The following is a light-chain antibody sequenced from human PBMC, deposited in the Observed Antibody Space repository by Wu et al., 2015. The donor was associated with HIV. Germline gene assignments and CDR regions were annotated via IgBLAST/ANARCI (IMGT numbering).Light chain of an antibody. CDR2: DAS. J-gene: IGKJ3*01. CDR1: QSXPXF. V-gene: IGKV3-11*01. Sequence: RATGTXSCRASQSXPXFHSLVPQKPRATAPRLLIYDASNRATGIPTRFSGSGSGTDFTLTISSLQPEDFGTYYCVQRGDWPGVTFGPGTKVHIK. CDR3: VQRGDWPGVT.